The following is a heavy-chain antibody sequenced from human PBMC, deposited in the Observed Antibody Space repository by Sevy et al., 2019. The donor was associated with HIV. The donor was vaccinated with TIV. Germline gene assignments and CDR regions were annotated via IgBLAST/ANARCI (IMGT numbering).Heavy chain of an antibody. V-gene: IGHV4-61*01. CDR3: ARVPRGQLWYSGSLGGYYYHMAV. CDR1: GGSVSSGTYY. J-gene: IGHJ6*03. Sequence: SETLSLSCSVSGGSVSSGTYYWSWIRQPPGKGLEWIGHIYKTGSTNYKLSLQSRVTIAVDTSTNQFSLRRRYVTAAETAVYYCARVPRGQLWYSGSLGGYYYHMAVWGKGTTVTVSS. CDR2: IYKTGST. D-gene: IGHD3-16*01.